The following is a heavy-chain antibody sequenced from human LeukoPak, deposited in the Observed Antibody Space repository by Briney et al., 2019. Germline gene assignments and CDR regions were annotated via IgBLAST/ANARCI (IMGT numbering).Heavy chain of an antibody. CDR3: AREREGYYYYYMDV. V-gene: IGHV1-2*02. J-gene: IGHJ6*03. Sequence: ASVKVSCKASGYTFTGYYMHWVRQAPGQGLEWMGWINPNSGGTNYAQKFQGRVTMIRDTSISTAYMELSRLRSDDTAVYYCAREREGYYYYYMDVWGKGTTVTVSS. CDR1: GYTFTGYY. CDR2: INPNSGGT.